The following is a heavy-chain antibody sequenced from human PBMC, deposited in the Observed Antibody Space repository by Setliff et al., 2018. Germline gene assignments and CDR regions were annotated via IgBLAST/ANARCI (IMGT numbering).Heavy chain of an antibody. CDR2: IYDSGSS. D-gene: IGHD2-15*01. CDR3: GRGFSRIEGWGNWFDP. J-gene: IGHJ5*02. CDR1: GGSVSNSGFF. V-gene: IGHV4-39*01. Sequence: LSLTCTVSGGSVSNSGFFWGWLRQAPGKGLEWIGNIYDSGSSNYNASLKSRLIITRDTSKNQISLKLTSVTATDTAVYYCGRGFSRIEGWGNWFDPWGQGILVTVSS.